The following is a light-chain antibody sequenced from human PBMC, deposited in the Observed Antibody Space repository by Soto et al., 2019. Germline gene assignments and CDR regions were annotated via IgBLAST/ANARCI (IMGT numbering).Light chain of an antibody. Sequence: DVQMTQSPSSXSASIGDRVTITCRASQTVNTYLHWYQQKPGKAPKLLIYAASNLQSGVPSRFSGSGSGTNFTLSLNSLQPEDFATYYCQQGYSNPWTFGQGTKVDIK. J-gene: IGKJ1*01. CDR2: AAS. CDR3: QQGYSNPWT. CDR1: QTVNTY. V-gene: IGKV1-39*01.